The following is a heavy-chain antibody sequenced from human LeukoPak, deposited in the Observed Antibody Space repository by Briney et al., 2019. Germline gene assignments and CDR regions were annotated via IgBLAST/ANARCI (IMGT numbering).Heavy chain of an antibody. CDR2: IIPILGIA. V-gene: IGHV1-69*04. CDR1: GGTFSSYA. D-gene: IGHD6-19*01. CDR3: AKFSRPITVAGTEFDY. J-gene: IGHJ4*02. Sequence: ASVKVSCKASGGTFSSYAISWVRQAPGQGLEWMGRIIPILGIANYAQKFQGRVTITADKSTSTAYMELSSLRSEDTAVYYCAKFSRPITVAGTEFDYWGQGTLVTVSS.